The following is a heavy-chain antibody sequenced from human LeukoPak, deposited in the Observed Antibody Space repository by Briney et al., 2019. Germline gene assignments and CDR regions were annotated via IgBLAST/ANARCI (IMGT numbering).Heavy chain of an antibody. CDR2: ISSSSSYI. CDR1: GFTFSSYS. D-gene: IGHD3-22*01. CDR3: ARDLNYDSTPPGG. V-gene: IGHV3-21*01. Sequence: GGSLRLSCAASGFTFSSYSMNWVRQAPGKGLEWVSSISSSSSYIYYADSVKGRFTISRDNAKNSLYLQMNSLRAEDTAVYYCARDLNYDSTPPGGWGQGTLVTVSS. J-gene: IGHJ4*02.